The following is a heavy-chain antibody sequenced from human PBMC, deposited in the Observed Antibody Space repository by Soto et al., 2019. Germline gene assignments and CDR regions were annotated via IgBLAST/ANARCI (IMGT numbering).Heavy chain of an antibody. CDR1: GVSISGSY. CDR2: VYYTGST. Sequence: PAETLSLTCRVSGVSISGSYWSWIRQSPGKGLEWLGYVYYTGSTNYSPSLRSRVSISVDTSKNEFSLRLSSVTAADTAVYFCARSVAVPGAHIDYWGQGTQVTVSS. J-gene: IGHJ4*02. CDR3: ARSVAVPGAHIDY. V-gene: IGHV4-59*01. D-gene: IGHD6-19*01.